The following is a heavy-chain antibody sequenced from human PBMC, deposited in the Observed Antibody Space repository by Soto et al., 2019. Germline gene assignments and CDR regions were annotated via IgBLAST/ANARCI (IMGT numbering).Heavy chain of an antibody. V-gene: IGHV1-8*02. J-gene: IGHJ4*02. CDR2: INTYNANT. CDR1: GYTFASHD. Sequence: ASVKVSCKASGYTFASHDISWVRQAPGQGLEWMGWINTYNANTNYAQKIQGRVTMTRNTFISTAYMELGSLRSEDTAVYYCARLHYDFWSGYLLYSGQGTLVTVSS. D-gene: IGHD3-3*01. CDR3: ARLHYDFWSGYLLY.